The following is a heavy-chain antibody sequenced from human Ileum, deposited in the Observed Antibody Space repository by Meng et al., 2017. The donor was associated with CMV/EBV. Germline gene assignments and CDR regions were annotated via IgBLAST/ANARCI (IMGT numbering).Heavy chain of an antibody. Sequence: VTFSDLYVDWVRQAPGKGLDWVGRSRNKVNRHTTEYAESVKGRFTISRDESGNSLYLQMNSLRTEDTAVYFCASARTSRDYGDYSNWGQGTLVTVSS. CDR3: ASARTSRDYGDYSN. CDR2: SRNKVNRHTT. D-gene: IGHD4-17*01. J-gene: IGHJ4*02. CDR1: VTFSDLY. V-gene: IGHV3-72*01.